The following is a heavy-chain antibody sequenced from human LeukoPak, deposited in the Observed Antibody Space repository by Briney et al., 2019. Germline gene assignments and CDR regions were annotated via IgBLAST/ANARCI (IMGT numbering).Heavy chain of an antibody. CDR3: ARHDRSMPNPSPEYFQH. CDR2: IYYSGST. Sequence: KSSETLSLICTVSGGSISSSSYYWGWIRQPPGKGLEWIGSIYYSGSTYYNPSLKSRVTISVDTSKNQFSLKLSSVTAADTAVYYCARHDRSMPNPSPEYFQHWGQGTLVTVSS. D-gene: IGHD2/OR15-2a*01. J-gene: IGHJ1*01. CDR1: GGSISSSSYY. V-gene: IGHV4-39*01.